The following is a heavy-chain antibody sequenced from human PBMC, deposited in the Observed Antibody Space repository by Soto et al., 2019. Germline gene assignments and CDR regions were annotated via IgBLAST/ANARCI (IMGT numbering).Heavy chain of an antibody. J-gene: IGHJ6*02. V-gene: IGHV3-30*18. D-gene: IGHD2-8*01. CDR2: ISYDGSNK. CDR3: AKEERCGVCYNYYYYYGMDV. Sequence: GGSLRLSCAASGFTFSSYGMHWVRQAPGKGLEWVAVISYDGSNKYYADSVKGRFTISRDNSKNTLYLQMNSLRAEDTAVYYCAKEERCGVCYNYYYYYGMDVWGQGTTVTVSS. CDR1: GFTFSSYG.